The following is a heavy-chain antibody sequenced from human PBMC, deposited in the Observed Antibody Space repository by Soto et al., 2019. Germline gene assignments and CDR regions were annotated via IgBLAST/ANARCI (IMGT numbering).Heavy chain of an antibody. D-gene: IGHD6-19*01. Sequence: PGGSLRLSCAASGFTFSSYGMHWVRQAPGKGLVWVSLINSDGSSTSHADSVKGRFTISRDNAKNTLYLQMNSLRAEDTAVYYCATSPPGIAVAANWGQGTLVTVSS. CDR2: INSDGSST. J-gene: IGHJ4*02. V-gene: IGHV3-74*01. CDR1: GFTFSSYG. CDR3: ATSPPGIAVAAN.